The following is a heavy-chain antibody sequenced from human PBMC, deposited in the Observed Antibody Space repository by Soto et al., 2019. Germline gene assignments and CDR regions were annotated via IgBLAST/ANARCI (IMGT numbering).Heavy chain of an antibody. CDR3: ARFGGGWFDP. CDR2: IYYSGGN. D-gene: IGHD3-3*01. V-gene: IGHV4-59*01. J-gene: IGHJ5*02. CDR1: GGSISSDY. Sequence: QVQLQESGPRLVKPSETLSLTCTVSGGSISSDYWSWIRQPPGKGLEWIGYIYYSGGNNYNPSLKSRVTISGDTSKNQFSLNLTSVTAADTAVYFCARFGGGWFDPWGQGTLVTVSS.